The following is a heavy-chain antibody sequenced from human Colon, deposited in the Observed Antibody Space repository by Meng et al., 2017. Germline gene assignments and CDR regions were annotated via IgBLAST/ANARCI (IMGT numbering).Heavy chain of an antibody. CDR1: GGSISSNYW. D-gene: IGHD4-23*01. V-gene: IGHV4-4*02. CDR3: ARIDYGGNGIEKYFFDY. Sequence: VQLKGSGPGLVKPSGTLSLTWAVSGGSISSNYWWSWVRQSPKKGLEWIGEIHHGGTTNYNPSLKSRVTISVDTSNNQFSLKLSSVTAADTAVYYCARIDYGGNGIEKYFFDYWGQGTLVTVSS. J-gene: IGHJ4*02. CDR2: IHHGGTT.